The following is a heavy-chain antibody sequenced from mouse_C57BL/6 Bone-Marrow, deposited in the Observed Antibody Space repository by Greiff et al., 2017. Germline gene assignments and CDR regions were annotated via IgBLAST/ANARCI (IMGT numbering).Heavy chain of an antibody. D-gene: IGHD1-1*02. Sequence: VQLQQSGAELVRPGSSVKLSCKASGYTFTSYWMHWVKQRPIQGLEWIGNIDPSDSETHYNQKFKDKATLTVDQSSSTAYMQLSSLTSEDSAVYYWASGPYYGYWYFDVWGTGTTVTVSS. CDR3: ASGPYYGYWYFDV. CDR2: IDPSDSET. J-gene: IGHJ1*03. V-gene: IGHV1-52*01. CDR1: GYTFTSYW.